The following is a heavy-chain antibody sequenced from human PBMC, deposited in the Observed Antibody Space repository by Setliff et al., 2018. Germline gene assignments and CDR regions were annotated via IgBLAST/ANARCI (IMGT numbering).Heavy chain of an antibody. CDR1: GGSIINSYY. V-gene: IGHV4-61*02. J-gene: IGHJ4*02. CDR2: IYTSGST. Sequence: SETLSLTCTVSGGSIINSYYWSWIRQPAGKGLEWIGRIYTSGSTNYNPSLKSRVAISVDTTKNQFSLRLSSVTAADTAVYYCAKEGYYDHFGYYHYYFDFWGQGTLVTVSS. D-gene: IGHD3-22*01. CDR3: AKEGYYDHFGYYHYYFDF.